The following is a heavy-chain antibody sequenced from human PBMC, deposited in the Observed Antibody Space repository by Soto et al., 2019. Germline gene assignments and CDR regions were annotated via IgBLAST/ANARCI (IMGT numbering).Heavy chain of an antibody. CDR1: DFSISNAW. D-gene: IGHD3-10*01. V-gene: IGHV3-15*07. J-gene: IGHJ6*02. CDR3: TTGSVEGV. CDR2: IKSRSEGEAT. Sequence: EVHLVESGGGLVKPGGSLRLSCAASDFSISNAWMNWVRQAPGKGLEWVGRIKSRSEGEATDYDAPLKARFTISRADSKNTLFLQMNSQKTDDTAVYDCTTGSVEGVWGQWATVIVSS.